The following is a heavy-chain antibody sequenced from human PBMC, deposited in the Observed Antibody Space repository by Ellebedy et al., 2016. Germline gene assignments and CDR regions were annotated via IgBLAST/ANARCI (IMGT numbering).Heavy chain of an antibody. J-gene: IGHJ4*02. V-gene: IGHV3-30*18. CDR1: GFTFSSNV. Sequence: GGSLRLSXAASGFTFSSNVMHWVRQAPGKGLEWVAFISSDGSDYKYVDSVKGRFTISRDNPKNTLYLQMGSLRIEDAAVYYCAKGGWFGELHRVDDWGQGTQVSVSS. D-gene: IGHD3-10*01. CDR2: ISSDGSDY. CDR3: AKGGWFGELHRVDD.